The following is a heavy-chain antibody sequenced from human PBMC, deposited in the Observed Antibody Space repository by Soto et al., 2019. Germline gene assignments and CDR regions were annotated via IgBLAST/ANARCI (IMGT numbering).Heavy chain of an antibody. CDR2: IVVGSGNT. CDR1: GFTFTSSA. CDR3: AAVSSIAVAGTRFDY. V-gene: IGHV1-58*01. D-gene: IGHD6-19*01. J-gene: IGHJ4*02. Sequence: QMQLVQSGPEVKKPGTSVKVSCKASGFTFTSSAVQWVRQARGQRLEWIGWIVVGSGNTNYAQKFQERVTITRDMSTSTAYMELSSLRSEDTAVYYCAAVSSIAVAGTRFDYWGQGTLVTVSS.